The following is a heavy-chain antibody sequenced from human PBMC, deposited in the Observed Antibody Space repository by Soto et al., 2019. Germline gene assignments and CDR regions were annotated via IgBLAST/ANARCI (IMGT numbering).Heavy chain of an antibody. Sequence: SETLSLTCTVSGGSISSYYWSWIRQPPGKGLEWIGYIYYSGSTNYNPSLKSRVTISVDTSKNQFSLKLSSVTAADTAVYYCARFRRDGYNYDAFDIWGQGTMVTVSS. CDR2: IYYSGST. CDR3: ARFRRDGYNYDAFDI. D-gene: IGHD5-12*01. CDR1: GGSISSYY. J-gene: IGHJ3*02. V-gene: IGHV4-59*01.